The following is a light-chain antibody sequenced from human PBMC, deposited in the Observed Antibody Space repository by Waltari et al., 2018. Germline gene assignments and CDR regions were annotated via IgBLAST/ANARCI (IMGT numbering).Light chain of an antibody. V-gene: IGLV2-14*03. CDR1: NSAIGSFPL. J-gene: IGLJ2*01. CDR3: SSKTTDNNVDVV. Sequence: QSALTQPASVSGSPGQSVTTPCGGTNSAIGSFPLFSCYQQHPGKAPKLLIYKVTYRPSGVSDRFSGSKSGNTASLTISGLQFEDEADYYCSSKTTDNNVDVVFGGGTQLNV. CDR2: KVT.